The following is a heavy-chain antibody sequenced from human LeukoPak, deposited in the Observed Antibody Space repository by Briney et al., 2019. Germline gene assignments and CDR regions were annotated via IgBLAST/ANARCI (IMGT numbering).Heavy chain of an antibody. J-gene: IGHJ6*03. V-gene: IGHV3-23*01. D-gene: IGHD6-13*01. Sequence: PGGSLRLSCAASGFTFSSYAMHWVRQAPGKGLEWVSVIRGSGRTTYYADSVKGRFTISRDNSKNTLYLQMNSLRAEDTAVYYCAKWDSSSGWYGDYYYYIDVWGKGTTVTVSS. CDR2: IRGSGRTT. CDR1: GFTFSSYA. CDR3: AKWDSSSGWYGDYYYYIDV.